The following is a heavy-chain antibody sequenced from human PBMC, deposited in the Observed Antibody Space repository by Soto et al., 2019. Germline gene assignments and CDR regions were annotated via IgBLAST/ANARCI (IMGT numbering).Heavy chain of an antibody. CDR3: AYGTHYGEYDF. CDR1: GGSISSSSYY. J-gene: IGHJ5*01. CDR2: IYYSGKT. Sequence: SETLSLTCTVSGGSISSSSYYWGWIRQPPGKGLEWIGSIYYSGKTYYNPSLKSRVTISVDTSKNQFSLKLSSVTASDTPVYFGAYGTHYGEYDFWGQRTLVPVSA. V-gene: IGHV4-39*01. D-gene: IGHD4-17*01.